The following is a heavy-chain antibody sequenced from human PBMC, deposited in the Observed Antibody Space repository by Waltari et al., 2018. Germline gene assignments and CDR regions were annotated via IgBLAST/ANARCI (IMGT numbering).Heavy chain of an antibody. Sequence: QLQLLESGPGLVKPSGTLSLSCAVSGDAVSSAYLWNCVRQSPHQGLEWIGQVHGSGRTNYNPSFASRVTVSLDTSKNLFSLKVTSATAADTAVYYCARDRGRGLYLDTWGPGTLVTVSP. V-gene: IGHV4-4*02. CDR2: VHGSGRT. D-gene: IGHD2-15*01. CDR1: GDAVSSAYL. J-gene: IGHJ5*02. CDR3: ARDRGRGLYLDT.